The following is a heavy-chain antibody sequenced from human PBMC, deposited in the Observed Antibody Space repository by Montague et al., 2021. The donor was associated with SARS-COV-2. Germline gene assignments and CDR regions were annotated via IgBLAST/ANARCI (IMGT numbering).Heavy chain of an antibody. V-gene: IGHV4-39*07. CDR1: GGSISSSNCN. D-gene: IGHD6-13*01. CDR3: ASVGRQQLERLSGLDV. CDR2: NCCSTNT. Sequence: SETLSLTCTVSGGSISSSNCNWIWHRPPPGQGRVWIISNCCSTNTNPYPSLKIPVTISVDTTKNQFSLKLSSVTAADTAVYYCASVGRQQLERLSGLDVWGQGTTVTVSS. J-gene: IGHJ6*02.